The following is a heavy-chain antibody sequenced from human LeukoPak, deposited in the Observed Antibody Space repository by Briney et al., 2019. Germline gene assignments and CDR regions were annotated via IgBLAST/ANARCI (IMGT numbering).Heavy chain of an antibody. CDR1: GFTFSSYE. CDR2: ISSSGSTI. V-gene: IGHV3-48*03. CDR3: ARVSRAYGSGSYYNEGYIDY. D-gene: IGHD3-10*01. J-gene: IGHJ4*02. Sequence: GGSLRLSCAPSGFTFSSYEVNCVRQAPEGGVEWVSYISSSGSTICYADSVKGRFTISRDKAKNSLYLQMNSLRAEDTAVYYCARVSRAYGSGSYYNEGYIDYWGQGTLVTVSS.